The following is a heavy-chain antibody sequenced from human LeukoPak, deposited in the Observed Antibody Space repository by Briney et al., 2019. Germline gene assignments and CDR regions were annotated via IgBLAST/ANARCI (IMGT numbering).Heavy chain of an antibody. J-gene: IGHJ4*02. CDR3: AKFYDFWSGYFDF. CDR2: IYTSGST. Sequence: SETLSLTCTVSGGSVSSYYWSWIRQPAGKGLEWIGRIYTSGSTNYNPSLKSRVTMSVDTSKNQFSLKLSSVTAADTAVYYCAKFYDFWSGYFDFWGQGTLVTVSS. CDR1: GGSVSSYY. D-gene: IGHD3-3*01. V-gene: IGHV4-4*07.